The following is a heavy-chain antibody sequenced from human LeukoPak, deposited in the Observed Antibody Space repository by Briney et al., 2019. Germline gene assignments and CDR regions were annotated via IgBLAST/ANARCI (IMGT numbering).Heavy chain of an antibody. CDR1: GYTLTELS. CDR2: VNPEDGET. V-gene: IGHV1-24*01. J-gene: IGHJ4*02. CDR3: ARDGDIAAAGYYFDY. D-gene: IGHD6-13*01. Sequence: ASVKVSCKVSGYTLTELSIHWVRQAPGKGLEWMGGVNPEDGETIYAQKFQGRVTMTEDTPIDTTYMEVSSLRSEDTAVYYCARDGDIAAAGYYFDYWGQGTLVTVSS.